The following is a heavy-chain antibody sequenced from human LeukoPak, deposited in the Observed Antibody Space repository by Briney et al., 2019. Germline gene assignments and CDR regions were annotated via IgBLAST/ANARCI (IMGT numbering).Heavy chain of an antibody. J-gene: IGHJ4*02. V-gene: IGHV1-8*03. CDR3: ARGHDSSGYYRADY. CDR1: GYTFTSYD. Sequence: ASVKVSCKASGYTFTSYDINWVRQATGQGLEWMGWMNPNSGNTGYAQKFQGRVTITRNTSISTAYMELSSLRSGDTAVYYCARGHDSSGYYRADYWGQGTLVTVSS. CDR2: MNPNSGNT. D-gene: IGHD3-22*01.